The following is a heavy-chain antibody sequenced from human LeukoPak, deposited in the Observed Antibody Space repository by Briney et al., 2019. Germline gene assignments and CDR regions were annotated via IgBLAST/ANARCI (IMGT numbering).Heavy chain of an antibody. J-gene: IGHJ4*02. CDR3: ARGSSWFPDDY. CDR2: VNHFGSS. CDR1: GFTFSTFA. D-gene: IGHD6-13*01. V-gene: IGHV4-34*01. Sequence: GSLRLSCAASGFTFSTFAMIWVRQSPGKGLEWIGEVNHFGSSDYNPSLKSRVTISVDTSKNQFSLKLSSVTAADTAVYYCARGSSWFPDDYWGQGTLVTVSS.